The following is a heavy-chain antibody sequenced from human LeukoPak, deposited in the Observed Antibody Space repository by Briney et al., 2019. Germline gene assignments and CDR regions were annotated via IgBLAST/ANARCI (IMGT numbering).Heavy chain of an antibody. V-gene: IGHV3-30*04. CDR1: GFTFSSYA. Sequence: GGSLRLSCAASGFTFSSYAMHWVRQAPGKGLEWVAVISYDGSNKYYADSVKGRFTISRDNSKNTLYLQMNSLRAEDTAVYYCARSFSSGWYDGYYFDYWGQGTLVTVSS. CDR2: ISYDGSNK. J-gene: IGHJ4*02. CDR3: ARSFSSGWYDGYYFDY. D-gene: IGHD6-19*01.